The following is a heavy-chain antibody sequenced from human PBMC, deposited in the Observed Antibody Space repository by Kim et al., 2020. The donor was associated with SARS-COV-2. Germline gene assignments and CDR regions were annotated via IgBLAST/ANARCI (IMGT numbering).Heavy chain of an antibody. D-gene: IGHD3-3*01. CDR2: IKQDGSEK. J-gene: IGHJ6*02. Sequence: GGSLRLSCAASGFTFSSYWMSWVHQAPGKGLEWVANIKQDGSEKYYVDSVKGRFTISRDNAKNSLYLQMNSLRAEDTAVYYCARKKDDFWSGDDYYYYGMDVWGQGTTVTVSS. CDR1: GFTFSSYW. V-gene: IGHV3-7*01. CDR3: ARKKDDFWSGDDYYYYGMDV.